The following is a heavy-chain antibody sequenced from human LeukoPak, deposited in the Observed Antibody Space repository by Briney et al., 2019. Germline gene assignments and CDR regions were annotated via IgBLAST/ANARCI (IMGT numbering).Heavy chain of an antibody. Sequence: GGSLRLSCAASGFTFSNYGMHWVRQGPGKGLEWVAVIGYDGSNQYYADSVKGRFTTSRDNSRNTVYLQMNSLRAEDTAMYYCAKEYSSGYSDYWGQGTLVTVSS. CDR1: GFTFSNYG. V-gene: IGHV3-30*18. D-gene: IGHD6-19*01. J-gene: IGHJ4*02. CDR2: IGYDGSNQ. CDR3: AKEYSSGYSDY.